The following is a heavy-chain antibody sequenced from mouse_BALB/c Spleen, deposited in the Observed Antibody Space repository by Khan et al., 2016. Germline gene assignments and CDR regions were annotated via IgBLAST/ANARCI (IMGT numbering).Heavy chain of an antibody. J-gene: IGHJ1*01. CDR1: GYTFTNYG. D-gene: IGHD1-1*01. V-gene: IGHV9-3-1*01. CDR3: ARYGTSYWYFDV. Sequence: QIQLVQSGPELKKPGETVKISCKASGYTFTNYGMNWVKQAPGKGLKWMGWINTYTGEPTYADDFKGRFAFSLETSASTAYLQIQNLQNEETDTYYGARYGTSYWYFDVWGAGTTVTVSS. CDR2: INTYTGEP.